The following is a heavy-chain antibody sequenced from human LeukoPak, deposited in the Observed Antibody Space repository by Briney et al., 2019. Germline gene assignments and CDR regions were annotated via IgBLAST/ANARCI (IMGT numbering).Heavy chain of an antibody. J-gene: IGHJ4*02. Sequence: GRSLRLSCAASRFTFSSYGMHWLRPAPGKGLEWVAIISYDGSSKYYADSVKGRFTISRDNSKNTLYLQMNSLRAEDTAVYYCAKDLTLYGSGSFFDHWGQGTLVTVSS. CDR1: RFTFSSYG. CDR3: AKDLTLYGSGSFFDH. V-gene: IGHV3-30*18. D-gene: IGHD3-10*01. CDR2: ISYDGSSK.